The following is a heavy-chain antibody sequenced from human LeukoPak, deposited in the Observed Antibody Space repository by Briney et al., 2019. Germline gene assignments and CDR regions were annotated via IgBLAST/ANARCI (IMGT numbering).Heavy chain of an antibody. V-gene: IGHV3-7*04. Sequence: PGGSLRLSCVASGFPFSSYWMTWVRQAPGKGLEWVANIKQDGSKKSYVDSVKGRFTISRDNAKNSLYLQMNSLRAEDTAIYYCTGGGYLDEGNDYWGQGTLVTVSS. D-gene: IGHD1-1*01. CDR1: GFPFSSYW. J-gene: IGHJ4*02. CDR2: IKQDGSKK. CDR3: TGGGYLDEGNDY.